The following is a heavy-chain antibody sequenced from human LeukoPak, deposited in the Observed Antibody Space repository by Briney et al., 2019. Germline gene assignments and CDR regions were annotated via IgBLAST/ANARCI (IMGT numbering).Heavy chain of an antibody. V-gene: IGHV3-23*01. Sequence: HTGGSLRLSCATSGFTLSSYAMSWVRQAPGKGLEWVSAISGSGGSTYYADSVKGRFTISRDNSKNTLYLQMNSLRAEDTAVYYCAKVRNGSGSYYVYWGQGTLVTVSS. CDR3: AKVRNGSGSYYVY. CDR2: ISGSGGST. J-gene: IGHJ4*02. CDR1: GFTLSSYA. D-gene: IGHD3-10*01.